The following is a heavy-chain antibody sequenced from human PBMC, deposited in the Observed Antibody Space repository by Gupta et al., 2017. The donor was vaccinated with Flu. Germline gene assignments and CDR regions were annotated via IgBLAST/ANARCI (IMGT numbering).Heavy chain of an antibody. Sequence: EVQLLESGGGLVQPGGSLRLSCAASGFPFSGHAMLWVRQAPGKGLEWVSAISVSGGSTYYADSGKGRFTISRDNSKNTLYLQMNSLRAEDTAVYYCAKESVNDSNLFDYWGQGTLVTVSS. CDR1: GFPFSGHA. CDR2: ISVSGGST. CDR3: AKESVNDSNLFDY. V-gene: IGHV3-23*01. D-gene: IGHD3-22*01. J-gene: IGHJ4*02.